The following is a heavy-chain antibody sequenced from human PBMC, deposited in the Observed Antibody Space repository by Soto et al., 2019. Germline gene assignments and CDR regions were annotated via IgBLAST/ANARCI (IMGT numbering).Heavy chain of an antibody. Sequence: PETLSLTCTVSGGSISRYYWSWIRQPPGKGLEWIGYIYYSGSTNYNPSLKSRVTISVDTSKNQFSLKLSSVTAADTAVYYCARAGSWIRDAFDIWAQVKLVT. CDR3: ARAGSWIRDAFDI. J-gene: IGHJ3*02. CDR2: IYYSGST. D-gene: IGHD3-10*01. CDR1: GGSISRYY. V-gene: IGHV4-59*01.